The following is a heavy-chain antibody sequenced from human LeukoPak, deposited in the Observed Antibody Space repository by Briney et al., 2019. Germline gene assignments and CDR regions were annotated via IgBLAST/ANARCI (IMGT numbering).Heavy chain of an antibody. CDR3: VGRGNYDFWRNWFEP. CDR2: INHSGST. Sequence: PSETLSLTCAVYGGSFSGYYWSWIRQPPGKGLEWIGEINHSGSTNYNPSLKSRVTISVDTSKNQFSPKLRSVTASATAVYYCVGRGNYDFWRNWFEPWGQGNLVNV. D-gene: IGHD3-3*01. V-gene: IGHV4-34*01. J-gene: IGHJ5*02. CDR1: GGSFSGYY.